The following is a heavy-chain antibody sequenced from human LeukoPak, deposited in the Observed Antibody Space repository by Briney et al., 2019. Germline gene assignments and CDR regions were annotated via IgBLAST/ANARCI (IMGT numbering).Heavy chain of an antibody. CDR3: ASLYYDFWSGSEDY. D-gene: IGHD3-3*01. CDR1: GGSISSSSYC. J-gene: IGHJ4*02. V-gene: IGHV4-39*01. Sequence: SETLSLTCTVSGGSISSSSYCWGWIRQPPGKGLEWIGSIYYSGSTYYNPSLKSQVTISVDTSKNQFSLKLSSVTAADTAVYYCASLYYDFWSGSEDYWGQGTLVTVSS. CDR2: IYYSGST.